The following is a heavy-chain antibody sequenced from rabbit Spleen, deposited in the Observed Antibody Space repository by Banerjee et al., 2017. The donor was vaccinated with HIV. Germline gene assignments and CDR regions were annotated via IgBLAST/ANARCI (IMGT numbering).Heavy chain of an antibody. CDR1: GLDFSGDSY. CDR2: IEAGSSGFT. D-gene: IGHD8-1*01. CDR3: ARDTASSFSSYGMDL. Sequence: SLEESGGDLVKPGASLTLTCKASGLDFSGDSYDSYMCWVRQAPGKGLEWIACIEAGSSGFTYFANWAKGRFTISKTSSTTVTLQMTSLTAADTATYFCARDTASSFSSYGMDLWGPGTLVTVS. J-gene: IGHJ6*01. V-gene: IGHV1S40*01.